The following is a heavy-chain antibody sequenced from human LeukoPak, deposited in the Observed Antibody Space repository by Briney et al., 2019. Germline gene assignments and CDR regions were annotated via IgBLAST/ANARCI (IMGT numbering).Heavy chain of an antibody. J-gene: IGHJ4*02. V-gene: IGHV1-8*02. CDR3: VARGVIINGYFDY. CDR2: MNPNSGNT. CDR1: GGTLSYHA. Sequence: GASVKVSCKASGGTLSYHAVSWVRQATGQGLEWMGWMNPNSGNTGYAQKFQGRVTMTRNTSISTAYMELSSLRSEDTAVYYCVARGVIINGYFDYWGQGTLVTVSS. D-gene: IGHD3-10*01.